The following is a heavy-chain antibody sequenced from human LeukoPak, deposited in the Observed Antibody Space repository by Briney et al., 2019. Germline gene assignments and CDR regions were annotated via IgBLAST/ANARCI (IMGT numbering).Heavy chain of an antibody. J-gene: IGHJ4*02. D-gene: IGHD1-26*01. Sequence: PGGSLRLSCAASGFTFSSYSMNWVRQAPGKGLEWVSSISSSSSYIYYADSVKVRFTISRDNAKNSLYLQMNSLRAEDTAVYYCARDLSGSYYSTRYFDYWGQGTLVTVSS. CDR2: ISSSSSYI. V-gene: IGHV3-21*01. CDR1: GFTFSSYS. CDR3: ARDLSGSYYSTRYFDY.